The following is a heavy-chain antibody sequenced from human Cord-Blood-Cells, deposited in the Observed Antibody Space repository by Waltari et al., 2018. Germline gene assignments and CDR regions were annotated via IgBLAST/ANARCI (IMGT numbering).Heavy chain of an antibody. D-gene: IGHD6-19*01. V-gene: IGHV1-2*04. J-gene: IGHJ4*02. CDR2: INPNSGGT. CDR3: ARVAVAGTSYFDY. CDR1: GYTFTGYY. Sequence: QVQLVQSGAEVQKPGASVKVSCKASGYTFTGYYMHWVRQAPGQGLEWMGWINPNSGGTNYAQKFQGWVTMTRDTSISTAYMELSRLRSDDTAVYYCARVAVAGTSYFDYWGQGTLVTVSS.